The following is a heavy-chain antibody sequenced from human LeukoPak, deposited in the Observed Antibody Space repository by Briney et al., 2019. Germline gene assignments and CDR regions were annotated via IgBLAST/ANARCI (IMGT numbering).Heavy chain of an antibody. D-gene: IGHD6-19*01. CDR2: IYPGDSDT. Sequence: GESLKISCKGSGYTFTNYWIGWVRQMPGKGLEWMGVIYPGDSDTRYSPSFQGQVTISVDRSINTAYLQWSSLKASDTAMYYCVRKIPAVVDSWGQGTLVTVPS. J-gene: IGHJ4*02. V-gene: IGHV5-51*01. CDR1: GYTFTNYW. CDR3: VRKIPAVVDS.